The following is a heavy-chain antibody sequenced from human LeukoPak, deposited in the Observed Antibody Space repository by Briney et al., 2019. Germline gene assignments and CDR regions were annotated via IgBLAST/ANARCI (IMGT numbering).Heavy chain of an antibody. J-gene: IGHJ6*04. V-gene: IGHV3-21*01. CDR2: ISSSSSYI. CDR1: GFTFSSYS. CDR3: ARDRGHYGMDV. Sequence: GGSLRLSCAASGFTFSSYSMNWVRQPPGKGLEWASSISSSSSYIYYADSVKGRFTISRDNAKNSLYLQMNSLRAEDTAVYYCARDRGHYGMDVWGKGTTVTVSS.